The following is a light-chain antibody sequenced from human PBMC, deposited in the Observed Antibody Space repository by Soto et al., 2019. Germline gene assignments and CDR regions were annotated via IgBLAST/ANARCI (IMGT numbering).Light chain of an antibody. Sequence: EIVLTQSPATLSLSPGESATLSCGASQSVSSNSLAWYQQKPGLAPRLLIYDASRRATGIPDGFSGSGSGTDFSLTISRLEPEDFAVYYCQQYGTFLRTFGQGTSGYQT. CDR1: QSVSSNS. V-gene: IGKV3D-20*01. CDR3: QQYGTFLRT. CDR2: DAS. J-gene: IGKJ1*01.